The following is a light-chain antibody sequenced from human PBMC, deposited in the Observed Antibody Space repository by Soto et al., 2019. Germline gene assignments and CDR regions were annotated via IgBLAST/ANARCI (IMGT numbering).Light chain of an antibody. Sequence: EIVLTQSPGALSLSPGERATLSCRASQRITNNFLAWFQQKPGLAPRLLIHGASTRASGVPGRFSGGGSVTDFVLTISRLEPEDFAVYYCQQYGRSPFTFGQGTKLQIK. CDR2: GAS. J-gene: IGKJ2*01. CDR1: QRITNNF. CDR3: QQYGRSPFT. V-gene: IGKV3-20*01.